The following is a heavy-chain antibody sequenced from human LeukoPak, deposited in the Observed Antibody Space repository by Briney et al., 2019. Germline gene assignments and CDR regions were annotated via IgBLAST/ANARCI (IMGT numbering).Heavy chain of an antibody. V-gene: IGHV3-7*01. CDR3: ARDRGHSGSDLYDY. CDR2: IKQDGSEI. J-gene: IGHJ4*02. Sequence: GGSLILLCTASGFTFSNYWMSWVRQAPGKGLEWVANIKQDGSEIYYVDSVKGRFTISRDTAKDSLYLQLNSLRAEDTAVYYCARDRGHSGSDLYDYWGQGTLVTVSS. CDR1: GFTFSNYW. D-gene: IGHD5-12*01.